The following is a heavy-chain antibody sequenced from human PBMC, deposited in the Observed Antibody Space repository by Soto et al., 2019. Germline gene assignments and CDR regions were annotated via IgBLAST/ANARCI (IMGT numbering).Heavy chain of an antibody. Sequence: PGESLKISCKGSGYSFTSYWIGWVRQMPGKGLEWMGIIYPGDSDTRYSPSFQGQVTISADKSISTAYLQWSSLKASDTAMYYCARRGTAYCGGDCPDYWGQGTLVTVS. CDR1: GYSFTSYW. D-gene: IGHD2-21*02. V-gene: IGHV5-51*01. J-gene: IGHJ4*02. CDR3: ARRGTAYCGGDCPDY. CDR2: IYPGDSDT.